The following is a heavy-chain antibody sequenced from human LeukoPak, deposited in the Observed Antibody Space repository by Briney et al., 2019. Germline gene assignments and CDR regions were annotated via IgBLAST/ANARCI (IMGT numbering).Heavy chain of an antibody. J-gene: IGHJ6*03. CDR1: SYSMSSCNY. CDR3: ARNLARESYFYYMDV. CDR2: IHHSGRT. V-gene: IGHV4-38-2*01. Sequence: SETLSLTCAVSSYSMSSCNYRGWIRQPPGKGLEWIGSIHHSGRTYYNPSLKSRVTIPVDTSKDQFSLKLSSVTAADTAVYYCARNLARESYFYYMDVWGKGTTVTVSS.